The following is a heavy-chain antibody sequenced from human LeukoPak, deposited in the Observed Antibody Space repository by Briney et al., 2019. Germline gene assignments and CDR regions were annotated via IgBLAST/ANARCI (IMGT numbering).Heavy chain of an antibody. CDR2: IIPIFGTA. J-gene: IGHJ4*02. CDR3: ARGHHYSSGRYHFDY. D-gene: IGHD6-19*01. V-gene: IGHV1-69*06. Sequence: SVKVSCKASGGAFSSYAISWVRQAPGQGLEWMGGIIPIFGTANYAQKFQGRVTITADKSTSTAYMELSSLRSEDTAVYYCARGHHYSSGRYHFDYWGQGTLVTVSS. CDR1: GGAFSSYA.